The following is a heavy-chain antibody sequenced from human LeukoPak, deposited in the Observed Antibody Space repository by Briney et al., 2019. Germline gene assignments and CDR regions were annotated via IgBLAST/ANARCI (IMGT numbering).Heavy chain of an antibody. CDR3: TRDMQGSRLYLVGSQND. CDR1: GFTFSDSY. V-gene: IGHV3-11*04. J-gene: IGHJ4*02. D-gene: IGHD1-26*01. CDR2: ISGSSSDV. Sequence: GGSLRLSCAASGFTFSDSYMTWIRQAPGKGLELLSYISGSSSDVNYIDSVRGRFTISRDNAMNTLYLQMNSLRAEDSALYYCTRDMQGSRLYLVGSQNDWGQGTLVTVSS.